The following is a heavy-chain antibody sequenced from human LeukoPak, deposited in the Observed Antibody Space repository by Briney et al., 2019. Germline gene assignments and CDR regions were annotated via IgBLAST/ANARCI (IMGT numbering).Heavy chain of an antibody. J-gene: IGHJ4*02. V-gene: IGHV4-39*01. CDR1: GGSIGSSSQY. D-gene: IGHD3-22*01. Sequence: PSETLSLTCTVSGGSIGSSSQYWGWIRQTPGKGLEWIGSVYFSGSTYYNPSLKSRVTISLDTSKNQFSLNLGSVTAADTAVYYWARGDYSDSTGYFAYWGQGTLVTVSS. CDR2: VYFSGST. CDR3: ARGDYSDSTGYFAY.